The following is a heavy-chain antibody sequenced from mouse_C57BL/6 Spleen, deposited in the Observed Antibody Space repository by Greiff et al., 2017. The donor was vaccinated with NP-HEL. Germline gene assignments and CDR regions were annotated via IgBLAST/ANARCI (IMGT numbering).Heavy chain of an antibody. D-gene: IGHD1-1*01. Sequence: VKLQESGPELVKPGASVKISCKASGYAFSSSWMNWVKQRPGKGLEWIGRIYPGDGDTNYNGKFKGKATLTVDKSSSTAYMQLSSLTSEDSAVCLCAGNYGSSYAYFDYWGQGTTLTVSS. J-gene: IGHJ2*01. CDR3: AGNYGSSYAYFDY. CDR2: IYPGDGDT. V-gene: IGHV1-82*01. CDR1: GYAFSSSW.